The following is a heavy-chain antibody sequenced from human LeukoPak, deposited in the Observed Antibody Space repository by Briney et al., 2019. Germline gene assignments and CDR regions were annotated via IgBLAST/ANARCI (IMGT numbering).Heavy chain of an antibody. CDR1: GYTFSSYD. D-gene: IGHD2-2*01. Sequence: ASVKVSCKASGYTFSSYDINWVRQVTGQGLEWMGWMNPNSGNTGYAQKFQGRVTMTRNTSISTAYMELSSLRSEDTAVYYCARQSSTHYYYYYMDVWGKGTTVTISS. V-gene: IGHV1-8*01. J-gene: IGHJ6*03. CDR3: ARQSSTHYYYYYMDV. CDR2: MNPNSGNT.